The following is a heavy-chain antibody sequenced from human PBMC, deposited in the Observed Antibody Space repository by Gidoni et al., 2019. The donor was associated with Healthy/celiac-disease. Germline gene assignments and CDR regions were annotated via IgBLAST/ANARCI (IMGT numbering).Heavy chain of an antibody. V-gene: IGHV3-30*18. Sequence: QVQLVEAGGGVAQPGRSLRLSCAAAGFTFHSDAMPWVRPAPGKGVEVFAFLSSDGSNKSDADSVKGRFLISRDNSKNTLYLQMTSLCAEDTAVYYCAKDGHSRSLPRYYYYYYGMDVWGQGTTVTVSS. CDR3: AKDGHSRSLPRYYYYYYGMDV. D-gene: IGHD6-13*01. J-gene: IGHJ6*02. CDR1: GFTFHSDA. CDR2: LSSDGSNK.